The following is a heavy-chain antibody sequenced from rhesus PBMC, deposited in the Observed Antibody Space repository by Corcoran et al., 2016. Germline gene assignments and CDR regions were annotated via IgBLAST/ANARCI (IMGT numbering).Heavy chain of an antibody. D-gene: IGHD3-9*01. J-gene: IGHJ6*01. CDR3: AKASEDDYGYYYTNGLDS. CDR1: GYSFSSYW. Sequence: EVQLLQSGAEVKRPGESLTISCKTSGYSFSSYWLSWVGQMPGKGLEWMGAIDPSDSDTRYSPSFQGQVTISADKSISTAYLQWSSLKASDSATYYCAKASEDDYGYYYTNGLDSWGQGVVVTVSS. V-gene: IGHV5-2*01. CDR2: IDPSDSDT.